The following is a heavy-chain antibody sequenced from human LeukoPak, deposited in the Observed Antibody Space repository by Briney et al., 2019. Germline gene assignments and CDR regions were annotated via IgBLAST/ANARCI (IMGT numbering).Heavy chain of an antibody. CDR3: ARVAASMVRGVIIRTGWFDP. CDR2: IYYSGNT. CDR1: GASVTSVHYY. Sequence: PSETLSLTCSVSGASVTSVHYYWGWLRQPPGKGLEWIGHIYYSGNTYYGPSLKSRVIISIDTAKNQFSLSLRSVTAADTAVYYCARVAASMVRGVIIRTGWFDPRGQGTPVIVSS. V-gene: IGHV4-61*01. J-gene: IGHJ5*02. D-gene: IGHD3-10*01.